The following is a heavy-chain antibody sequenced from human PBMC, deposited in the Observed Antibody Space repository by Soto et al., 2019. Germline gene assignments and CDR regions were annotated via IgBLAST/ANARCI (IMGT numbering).Heavy chain of an antibody. CDR2: TYYRSKWYN. V-gene: IGHV6-1*01. D-gene: IGHD6-6*01. CDR3: AREVAARSATWFDP. J-gene: IGHJ5*02. CDR1: GDSVSSNSAA. Sequence: SXTLSLTCAMSGDSVSSNSAAWNWIIQSPSRGLEWLGRTYYRSKWYNDYAVSVKSRITINPDTSKNQFSLQLNSVTPEDTAVYYCAREVAARSATWFDPWGQGTLVTVSS.